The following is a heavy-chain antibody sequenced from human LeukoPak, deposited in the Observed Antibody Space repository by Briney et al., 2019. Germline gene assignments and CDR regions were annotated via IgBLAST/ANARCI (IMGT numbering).Heavy chain of an antibody. Sequence: GGSLRLSCAASGFTFSNYWMHWVRQAPGEGLVWVSRIKNDGSGTTYTDSVKGRFTISRDNAKNTLYLQMNSLRIEDTAVYYCARPPGTSPCFDYWGQGILVTVSS. CDR2: IKNDGSGT. V-gene: IGHV3-74*01. D-gene: IGHD1-1*01. CDR3: ARPPGTSPCFDY. CDR1: GFTFSNYW. J-gene: IGHJ4*02.